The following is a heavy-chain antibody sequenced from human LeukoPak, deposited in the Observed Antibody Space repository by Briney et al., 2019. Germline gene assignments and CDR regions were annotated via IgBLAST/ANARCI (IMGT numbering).Heavy chain of an antibody. CDR2: ISSSGSTI. CDR3: ARRRYSSGWYYYYYGMDV. J-gene: IGHJ6*02. D-gene: IGHD6-19*01. V-gene: IGHV3-11*04. Sequence: NPGGSLRLSCAASGFTFSDYYMSWIRQAPGKGLEWVSYISSSGSTIYYADSVKGRFTISRDNAKNSLYLQMNSLRAEDTAVYYCARRRYSSGWYYYYYGMDVWGQGTTVTVSS. CDR1: GFTFSDYY.